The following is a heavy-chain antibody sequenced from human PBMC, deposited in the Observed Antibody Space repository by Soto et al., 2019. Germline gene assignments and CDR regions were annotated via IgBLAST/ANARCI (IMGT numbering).Heavy chain of an antibody. CDR2: ISGSGGST. J-gene: IGHJ3*02. Sequence: PGGSLRLSCAASGFTFSSYAMSWVRQAPGKGLEWVSAISGSGGSTYYADSVKGRFTISRDNSKNTLYLQMNSLRAEDTAVYYCAKSILRTYHYDSSGYPSIAFDIWGQGTMVTVSS. V-gene: IGHV3-23*01. CDR3: AKSILRTYHYDSSGYPSIAFDI. D-gene: IGHD3-22*01. CDR1: GFTFSSYA.